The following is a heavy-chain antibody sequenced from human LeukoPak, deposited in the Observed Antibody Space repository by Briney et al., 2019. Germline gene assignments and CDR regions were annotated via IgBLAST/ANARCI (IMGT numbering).Heavy chain of an antibody. CDR3: ARGLGYMDV. CDR2: IYYSGST. V-gene: IGHV4-59*01. CDR1: GGSIGSYF. D-gene: IGHD5/OR15-5a*01. J-gene: IGHJ6*03. Sequence: ASETLSLTCTIYGGSIGSYFWSWIRQPPGEGLEWIGFIYYSGSTNYNPSFKSRVTISVDTSKNQFSLQLNSVTAADTAVYFCARGLGYMDVWGKGTTVTVSS.